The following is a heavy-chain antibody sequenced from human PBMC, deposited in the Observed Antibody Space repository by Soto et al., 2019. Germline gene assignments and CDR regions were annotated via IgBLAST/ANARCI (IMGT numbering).Heavy chain of an antibody. Sequence: GGSLRLSCVASGFTFSNYWMHWVRQAPGKGLEWVSVISGSGGSTYYADSVKGRFTISRDNSKNTLYLQMNSLRAEDTAVYYCAGRGPGTYFDYWGQGTLVTVSS. J-gene: IGHJ4*02. CDR2: ISGSGGST. CDR1: GFTFSNYW. V-gene: IGHV3-23*01. D-gene: IGHD6-13*01. CDR3: AGRGPGTYFDY.